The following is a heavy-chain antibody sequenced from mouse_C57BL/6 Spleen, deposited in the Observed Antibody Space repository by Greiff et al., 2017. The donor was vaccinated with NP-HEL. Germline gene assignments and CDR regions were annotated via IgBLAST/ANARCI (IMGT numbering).Heavy chain of an antibody. CDR3: ARAYEGYYEAY. J-gene: IGHJ3*01. CDR1: GFTFSSYA. CDR2: ISAGGSYT. Sequence: DVHLVESGGGLVKPGGSLKLSCAASGFTFSSYAMPWVRQTPEKRLEWVATISAGGSYTYYPDNVQGRFTISRDNAKNNLYLQMSHLKSEDTAMDYCARAYEGYYEAYWGQGTLVTVSA. D-gene: IGHD2-3*01. V-gene: IGHV5-4*01.